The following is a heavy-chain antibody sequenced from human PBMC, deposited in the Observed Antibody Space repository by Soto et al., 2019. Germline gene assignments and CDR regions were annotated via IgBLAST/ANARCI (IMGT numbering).Heavy chain of an antibody. CDR3: ATQPRYDSSGYSFY. D-gene: IGHD3-22*01. Sequence: SETLSLTCCVYWFSIKSGGSYWTWIRNVPGKGLEWVGDIYYTGSTFYHPSLKTRVTLSMDSSKNQFSLNLESVTAADTAVYYCATQPRYDSSGYSFYRGQGTQVTVSS. CDR1: WFSIKSGGSY. V-gene: IGHV4-31*03. J-gene: IGHJ4*02. CDR2: IYYTGST.